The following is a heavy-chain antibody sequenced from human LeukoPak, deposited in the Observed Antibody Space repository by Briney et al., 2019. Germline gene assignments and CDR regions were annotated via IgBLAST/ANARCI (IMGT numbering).Heavy chain of an antibody. CDR3: AIMHGYYDGSGFWVQ. J-gene: IGHJ4*02. Sequence: GGSLGLSCAASGFNFSSYAMSWFRQAPGKGLEWVSFIIPSGDRTSNADSVEGRFTISRDNTRNTLYLQMNSLRDEDTGVYYCAIMHGYYDGSGFWVQWGQGTLVTVSS. D-gene: IGHD3-22*01. CDR1: GFNFSSYA. V-gene: IGHV3-23*01. CDR2: IIPSGDRT.